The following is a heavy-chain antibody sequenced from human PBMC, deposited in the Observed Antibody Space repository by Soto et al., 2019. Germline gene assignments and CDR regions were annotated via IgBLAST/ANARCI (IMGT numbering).Heavy chain of an antibody. D-gene: IGHD3-22*01. J-gene: IGHJ4*02. Sequence: GESLRISCKASGYRFTSHWIGWVRQMPGKGPEWMGIIYPGDSDTRYSPSFQGLVTISADKSIDTTYLQWSSLRASDTAMNYCARQIYDSDTGPNFPYSIDSRGQGTSVTVSS. CDR3: ARQIYDSDTGPNFPYSIDS. CDR2: IYPGDSDT. V-gene: IGHV5-51*01. CDR1: GYRFTSHW.